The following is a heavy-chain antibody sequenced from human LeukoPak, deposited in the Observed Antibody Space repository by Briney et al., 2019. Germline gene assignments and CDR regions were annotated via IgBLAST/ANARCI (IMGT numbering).Heavy chain of an antibody. CDR3: ARGIYASGAYYNFGY. CDR2: IYYSGTT. Sequence: SETLSLTCTVSGGSTSSSSYYWGWIRQPPGKGLEWIANIYYSGTTHYTPSLKSRVTISVDTSKNQFSLKLSSVTAADTAVYYCARGIYASGAYYNFGYWGQGTLVTVSS. J-gene: IGHJ4*02. CDR1: GGSTSSSSYY. D-gene: IGHD3-10*01. V-gene: IGHV4-39*01.